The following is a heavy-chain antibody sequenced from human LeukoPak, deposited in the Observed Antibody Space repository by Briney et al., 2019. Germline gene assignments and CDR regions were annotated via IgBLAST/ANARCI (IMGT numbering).Heavy chain of an antibody. V-gene: IGHV1-46*01. J-gene: IGHJ3*02. CDR3: ARHLMIVVVSYAFDI. Sequence: ASVKVSCKASGYTFTSYYMHWVRQAPGQGLEWMGIINPSGGSTSYAQKFQGRVTMTRDTSTSTAYMELRSLRSDDTAVYYCARHLMIVVVSYAFDIWGQGTMVTVSS. D-gene: IGHD3-22*01. CDR2: INPSGGST. CDR1: GYTFTSYY.